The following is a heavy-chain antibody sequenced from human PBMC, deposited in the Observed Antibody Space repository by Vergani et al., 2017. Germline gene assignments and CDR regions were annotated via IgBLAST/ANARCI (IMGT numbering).Heavy chain of an antibody. V-gene: IGHV1-8*01. CDR2: MNPNSGNT. Sequence: QVQLVQSGAEVKKPGASVKVSCKASGYTFTSYDINWVRQATGQGLEWMGWMNPNSGNTGYAQKLQGRVTMTRNTSISTAYMELSSLRSEDTAVYYCARGHCSSTSCYDLYYYYYYMDVWGKGTTVTVSS. CDR3: ARGHCSSTSCYDLYYYYYYMDV. CDR1: GYTFTSYD. J-gene: IGHJ6*03. D-gene: IGHD2-2*01.